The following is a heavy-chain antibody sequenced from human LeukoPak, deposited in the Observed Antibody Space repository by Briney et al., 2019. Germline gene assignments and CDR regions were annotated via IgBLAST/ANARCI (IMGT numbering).Heavy chain of an antibody. V-gene: IGHV4-34*01. J-gene: IGHJ5*02. CDR3: ARGPYKQQLVRRMKNWFDP. CDR2: INHSGST. CDR1: GGSFSGYY. D-gene: IGHD6-13*01. Sequence: SETLSLTCAVYGGSFSGYYWSWIRQPPGKGLEWIGEINHSGSTNYNPSLKSRVTILVDTSKNQFSLKLSSVTAADTAVYYCARGPYKQQLVRRMKNWFDPWGQGTLVTVSS.